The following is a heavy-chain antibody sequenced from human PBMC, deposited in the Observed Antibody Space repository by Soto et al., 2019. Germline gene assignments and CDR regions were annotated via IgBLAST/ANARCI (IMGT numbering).Heavy chain of an antibody. CDR1: GGSFSGYY. J-gene: IGHJ6*02. V-gene: IGHV4-34*01. CDR2: INHSGST. D-gene: IGHD2-2*01. Sequence: SETLSLTCAVYGGSFSGYYWSWIRQPPGKGLEWIGEINHSGSTNYNPSLKSRVTISVDTSKNQFSLKLSSVTAADTAVYYCAGSIVVVPAARGIYSMDVWGQGTTVTVSS. CDR3: AGSIVVVPAARGIYSMDV.